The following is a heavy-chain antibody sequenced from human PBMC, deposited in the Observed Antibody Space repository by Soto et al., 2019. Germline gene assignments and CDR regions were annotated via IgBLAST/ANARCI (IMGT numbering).Heavy chain of an antibody. Sequence: ASVRRSYAASGFTLSSYWMSWVRQAPGKGLEWVANIKQDGSEKYYVDSVKGRFTISRDNAKNSLYLQMNSLRAEDTAVYYCARSRYSGYDGFDYWGQGTLVTVSS. D-gene: IGHD5-12*01. V-gene: IGHV3-7*01. CDR2: IKQDGSEK. J-gene: IGHJ4*02. CDR3: ARSRYSGYDGFDY. CDR1: GFTLSSYW.